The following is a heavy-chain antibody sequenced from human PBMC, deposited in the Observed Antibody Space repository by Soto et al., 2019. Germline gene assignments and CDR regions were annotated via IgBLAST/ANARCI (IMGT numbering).Heavy chain of an antibody. Sequence: PSETLSLTCAVSGGSISSGGYSWSWIRQPPGKGLEWIGYIYHSGSTYYNPSLKSRVTISVDRSKNQFSLELSSVTAADTAVYYCARGTLGGAFDIWGQGTMVTVSS. J-gene: IGHJ3*02. CDR2: IYHSGST. D-gene: IGHD1-26*01. V-gene: IGHV4-30-2*01. CDR1: GGSISSGGYS. CDR3: ARGTLGGAFDI.